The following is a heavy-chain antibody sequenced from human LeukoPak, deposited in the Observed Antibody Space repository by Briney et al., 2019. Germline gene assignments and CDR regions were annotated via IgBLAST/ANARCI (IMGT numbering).Heavy chain of an antibody. CDR3: AREFGGDILTGYDY. Sequence: ASVKVSCKASGYTFSSYAISWVRQAPGQGLEWMGRIIPILGIANYAQKFQGRVTITADKSTSTAYMELSSLRSEDTAVYYCAREFGGDILTGYDYWGQGTLVTVSS. J-gene: IGHJ4*02. D-gene: IGHD3-9*01. CDR1: GYTFSSYA. CDR2: IIPILGIA. V-gene: IGHV1-69*04.